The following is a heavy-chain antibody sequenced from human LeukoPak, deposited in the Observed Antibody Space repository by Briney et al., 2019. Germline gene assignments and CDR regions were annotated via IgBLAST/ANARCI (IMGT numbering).Heavy chain of an antibody. CDR3: ARGLYDYGDYFWFDP. D-gene: IGHD4-17*01. CDR1: GGSISSYY. J-gene: IGHJ5*02. V-gene: IGHV4-59*01. CDR2: IYYSGST. Sequence: SETLSLTCTVSGGSISSYYWSWIRQPPGKGLEWIGYIYYSGSTEYNPSLKSRVTISVDTSKNQFSLKLTSVTTADTAVYYCARGLYDYGDYFWFDPWGQGTLVTVSS.